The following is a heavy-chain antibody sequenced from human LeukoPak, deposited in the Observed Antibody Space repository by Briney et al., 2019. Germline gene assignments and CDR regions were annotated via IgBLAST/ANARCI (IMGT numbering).Heavy chain of an antibody. CDR3: AKTKGYSYCYYFDY. J-gene: IGHJ4*02. CDR2: MSYDGFNK. V-gene: IGHV3-30*18. Sequence: QTGGSLRLSCATSGFTFSSYAMHWVRQSLGKGLEWVAVMSYDGFNKYYADSVKGRFTISRDNSKNTLYLQMNSLRAEDTAVYYCAKTKGYSYCYYFDYWGQGTLVTVSS. CDR1: GFTFSSYA. D-gene: IGHD5-18*01.